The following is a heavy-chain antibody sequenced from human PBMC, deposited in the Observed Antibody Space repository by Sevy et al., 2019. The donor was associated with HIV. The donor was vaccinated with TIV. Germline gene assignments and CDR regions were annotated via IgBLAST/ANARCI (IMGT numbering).Heavy chain of an antibody. D-gene: IGHD6-6*01. Sequence: GGSLRLSCAASGFTFSDYYMSWIRQAPGKGLEWVSYISSSRSYTNYADSVKGRFTISRDNAKNSLYLQMNSLRAEDTAVYYCARDHPGGGSSSDAFDIWGQGTMVTVSS. V-gene: IGHV3-11*06. J-gene: IGHJ3*02. CDR1: GFTFSDYY. CDR2: ISSSRSYT. CDR3: ARDHPGGGSSSDAFDI.